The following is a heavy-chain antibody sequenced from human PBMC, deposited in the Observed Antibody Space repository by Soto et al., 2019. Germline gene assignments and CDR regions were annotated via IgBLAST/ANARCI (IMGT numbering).Heavy chain of an antibody. CDR3: AKDRDFDY. V-gene: IGHV3-23*01. Sequence: PGGSLRLSCAASGFTFTSFAVSWVRQAPGKELEWVSAISGSGGATYYADSVKGRFTVSRDNSKNTLYLQMNSLRAEDTAVYYCAKDRDFDYWGQGTLVTVSS. D-gene: IGHD3-10*01. J-gene: IGHJ4*02. CDR2: ISGSGGAT. CDR1: GFTFTSFA.